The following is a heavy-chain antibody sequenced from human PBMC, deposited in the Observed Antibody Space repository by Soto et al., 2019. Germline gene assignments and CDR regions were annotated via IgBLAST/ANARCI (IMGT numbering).Heavy chain of an antibody. CDR3: ASLSYGSWRPIKPGPFDY. J-gene: IGHJ4*02. Sequence: QLQLQESGPGLVKPSETLSLTCTVSGGSISSSSHYWGWIRQPPGKGLEWIGSIYYSGSTYYNPSLKSRGTRAVDKSKNQFSLMLSSVTAADTAVYYCASLSYGSWRPIKPGPFDYCGQGTLVTGSS. V-gene: IGHV4-39*01. CDR1: GGSISSSSHY. D-gene: IGHD3-10*01. CDR2: IYYSGST.